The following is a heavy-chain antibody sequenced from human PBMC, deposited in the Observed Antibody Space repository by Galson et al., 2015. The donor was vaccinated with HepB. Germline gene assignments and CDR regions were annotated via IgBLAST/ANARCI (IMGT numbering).Heavy chain of an antibody. CDR2: ISTYNGDT. V-gene: IGHV1-18*01. CDR1: GYTFPTYG. D-gene: IGHD2-2*01. CDR3: ARTSGYCSSTSGSYSDY. J-gene: IGHJ4*02. Sequence: SCKASGYTFPTYGINWVRQAPGQGLEWMGWISTYNGDTNDAQNLQGRVTMTTETSTSTAYMELRSLRSDDTAVYYCARTSGYCSSTSGSYSDYWGQGTLVTVSS.